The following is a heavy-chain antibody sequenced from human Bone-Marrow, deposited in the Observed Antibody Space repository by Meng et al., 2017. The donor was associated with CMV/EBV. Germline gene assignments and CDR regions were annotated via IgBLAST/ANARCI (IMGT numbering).Heavy chain of an antibody. CDR3: ARGLTVVTRYYYYGMDV. Sequence: GESLKISCAASGFTFSSYTMNWVRQAPGKGLEWVSSISSGSSYIFYADSVKGRFTISRDNAKNSLYLQMNSLRAEDTAVYYCARGLTVVTRYYYYGMDVWGQGTTVTVSS. D-gene: IGHD4-23*01. J-gene: IGHJ6*02. V-gene: IGHV3-21*04. CDR2: ISSGSSYI. CDR1: GFTFSSYT.